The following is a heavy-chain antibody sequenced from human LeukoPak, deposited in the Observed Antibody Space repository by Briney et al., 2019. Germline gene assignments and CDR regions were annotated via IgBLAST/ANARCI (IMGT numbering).Heavy chain of an antibody. V-gene: IGHV4-61*08. CDR3: ARDVGGGPFFDY. CDR2: IHYDGST. CDR1: GGSISTSGYF. Sequence: SETLSLTCTVSGGSISTSGYFWGWIRQPPGKGLEWIGYIHYDGSTDYNPSLKSRVTISVDTSKKQFSLKLSSVTAADTAVYYCARDVGGGPFFDYWGQGILVTVSS. D-gene: IGHD2-15*01. J-gene: IGHJ4*02.